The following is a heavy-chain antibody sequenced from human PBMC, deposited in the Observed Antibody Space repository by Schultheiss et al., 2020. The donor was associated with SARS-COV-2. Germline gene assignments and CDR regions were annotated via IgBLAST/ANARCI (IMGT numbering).Heavy chain of an antibody. CDR2: ISHDGNNK. CDR1: GFIFSNYV. J-gene: IGHJ4*02. Sequence: GESLKISCAASGFIFSNYVMHWVRQAPGKGLEWVAVISHDGNNKYYGDSVKGRFTISRDNAKNSLYLQMNSLRAEDTALYYCAKDISGYTYKYYFDYWGQGTLVTVSS. D-gene: IGHD1-14*01. V-gene: IGHV3-30*04. CDR3: AKDISGYTYKYYFDY.